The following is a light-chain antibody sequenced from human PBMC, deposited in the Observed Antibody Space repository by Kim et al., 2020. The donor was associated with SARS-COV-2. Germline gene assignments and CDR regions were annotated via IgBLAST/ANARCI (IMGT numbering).Light chain of an antibody. V-gene: IGLV4-60*03. Sequence: VTITCTLRSAHSNYFIAWHQKQPGKAPRFLMKVEGSGSYNKGGGVPDRFSGSRSGADRYLIISNLHSEDEADYYCETWDSNIQVFGGGTQLTVL. CDR2: VEGSGSY. CDR3: ETWDSNIQV. J-gene: IGLJ3*02. CDR1: SAHSNYF.